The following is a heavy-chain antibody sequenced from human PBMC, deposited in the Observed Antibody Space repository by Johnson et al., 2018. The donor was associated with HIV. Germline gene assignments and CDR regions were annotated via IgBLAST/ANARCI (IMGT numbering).Heavy chain of an antibody. V-gene: IGHV3-33*08. D-gene: IGHD3-22*01. CDR3: AKGFYDSSGTDSFHI. CDR2: IWYDGSNK. CDR1: GFTFSNYG. Sequence: QVQLVESGGGVVQPGRSLRLSCAASGFTFSNYGMHWVRQAPGKGLEWVAVIWYDGSNKYYADSVKGRFTISRDNSKNTLYLQMNSLRAEDTAVYYCAKGFYDSSGTDSFHIWGQGTMVTFSS. J-gene: IGHJ3*02.